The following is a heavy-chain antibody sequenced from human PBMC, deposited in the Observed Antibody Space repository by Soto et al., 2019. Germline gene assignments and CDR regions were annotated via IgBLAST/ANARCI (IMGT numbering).Heavy chain of an antibody. Sequence: PGGSLRLSCAASGFTFSTYGMQWIRQAPGKGLEWVAVIWLDGSKKFYEDSVKGRFTISRDDAKNTLYLQMNSLRADDTAVYCCARSNSPNLYYDSSPVDYWGQGTLVTVSS. V-gene: IGHV3-33*01. CDR2: IWLDGSKK. CDR1: GFTFSTYG. CDR3: ARSNSPNLYYDSSPVDY. D-gene: IGHD3-22*01. J-gene: IGHJ4*02.